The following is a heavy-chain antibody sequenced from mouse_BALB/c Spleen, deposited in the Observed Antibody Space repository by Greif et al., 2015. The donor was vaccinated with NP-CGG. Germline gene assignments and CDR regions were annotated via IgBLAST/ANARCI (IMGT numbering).Heavy chain of an antibody. Sequence: VMLVESGPGLVQPSQSLSITCTVSGFSLTSYGVHWVRQSPGKGLEWLGVIWRGGSTDYNAAFMSRLSITKDNSKSQVFFKMNSLQADDTAIFYCAKKGYDDAMDYWGQGTSVTVSS. CDR1: GFSLTSYG. D-gene: IGHD2-14*01. CDR2: IWRGGST. V-gene: IGHV2-5*01. CDR3: AKKGYDDAMDY. J-gene: IGHJ4*01.